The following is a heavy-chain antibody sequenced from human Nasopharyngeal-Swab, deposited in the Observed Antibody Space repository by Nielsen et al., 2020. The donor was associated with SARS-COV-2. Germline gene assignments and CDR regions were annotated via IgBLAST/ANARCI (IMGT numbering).Heavy chain of an antibody. Sequence: SETLSLTCTVSGDSMITNSWIWIRQPPGKGLEWIGYIYYNGRTNYTPSLKNRVTVSLDTSRNQFSLKLDSVTAADTATYYCARQNVLKHLEWTSTFYSYRIDVWGKGTTVTVSS. D-gene: IGHD2/OR15-2a*01. CDR3: ARQNVLKHLEWTSTFYSYRIDV. CDR1: GDSMITNS. CDR2: IYYNGRT. J-gene: IGHJ6*03. V-gene: IGHV4-59*08.